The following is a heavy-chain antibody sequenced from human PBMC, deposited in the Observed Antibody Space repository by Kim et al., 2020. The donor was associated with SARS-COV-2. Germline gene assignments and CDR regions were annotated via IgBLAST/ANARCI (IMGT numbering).Heavy chain of an antibody. CDR2: IYYSGST. CDR1: SDSISSYY. V-gene: IGHV4-59*01. J-gene: IGHJ4*02. Sequence: SETRSLTCTVSSDSISSYYWSWILQLPGKGLEWLGYIYYSGSTDYNPSLKSRVTISWDTSKNQVSLDVTSVSAADTAVYYCTRSEGRGSWHQFDYWGQGMLVTVSS. CDR3: TRSEGRGSWHQFDY. D-gene: IGHD6-13*01.